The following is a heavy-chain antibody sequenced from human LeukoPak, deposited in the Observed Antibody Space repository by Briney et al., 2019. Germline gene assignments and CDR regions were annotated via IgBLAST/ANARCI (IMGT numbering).Heavy chain of an antibody. Sequence: GGSLRLSCSASGFTFSSYAMRWVRQAPGKGLEWVSAISGSGGSTYYADSVKGRFTISRDNSKNTLDLQMNSLRAEDTAVYYCAKPGNVRLWYYFDYWGQGTLVTVSS. J-gene: IGHJ4*02. V-gene: IGHV3-23*01. D-gene: IGHD1-1*01. CDR2: ISGSGGST. CDR1: GFTFSSYA. CDR3: AKPGNVRLWYYFDY.